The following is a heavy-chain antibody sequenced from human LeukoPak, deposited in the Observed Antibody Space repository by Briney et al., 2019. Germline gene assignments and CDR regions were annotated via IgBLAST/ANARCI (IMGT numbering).Heavy chain of an antibody. Sequence: ASVKVSCKASGYTFTSYDINWARQATGQGLEWMGWMNPNSGNTGYAQKFQGRVTMTRNTSISTAYMELSSLRSEDTAVYYCARSLPGPFPSHDYWGQGTLVTVSS. CDR1: GYTFTSYD. V-gene: IGHV1-8*01. D-gene: IGHD1-14*01. J-gene: IGHJ4*02. CDR2: MNPNSGNT. CDR3: ARSLPGPFPSHDY.